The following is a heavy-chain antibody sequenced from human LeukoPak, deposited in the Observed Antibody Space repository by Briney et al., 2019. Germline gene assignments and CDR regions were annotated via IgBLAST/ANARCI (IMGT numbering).Heavy chain of an antibody. Sequence: SKTLSLTWTVSGGSISSYYCSWIRQPAGKGLEWIGRIYPSGSTNYNPSLKSRVTMSVDTSKNQFSLKLSSVTAADTAVYYCARDDYGSGSFPFDYWGQGPLVTVSS. CDR1: GGSISSYY. CDR3: ARDDYGSGSFPFDY. CDR2: IYPSGST. D-gene: IGHD3-10*01. V-gene: IGHV4-4*07. J-gene: IGHJ4*02.